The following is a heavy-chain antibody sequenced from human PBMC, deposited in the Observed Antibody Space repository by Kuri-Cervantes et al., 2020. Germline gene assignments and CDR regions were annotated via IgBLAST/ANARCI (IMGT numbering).Heavy chain of an antibody. D-gene: IGHD3-22*01. CDR2: ISAYNGDT. CDR1: GYTFTSYG. V-gene: IGHV1-18*01. J-gene: IGHJ4*02. CDR3: ARASTGPFMYDSSGRYFDY. Sequence: ASVKVSCKASGYTFTSYGISWVRQAPGQGLEWMGWISAYNGDTNYAQKLQGRVTMTTDTSTSTAYMELRSLRSDDTAVYYCARASTGPFMYDSSGRYFDYWGQGTLVTVSS.